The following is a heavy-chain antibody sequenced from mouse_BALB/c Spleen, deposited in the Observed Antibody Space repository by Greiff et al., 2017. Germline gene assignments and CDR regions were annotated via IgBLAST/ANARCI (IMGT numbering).Heavy chain of an antibody. J-gene: IGHJ4*01. CDR3: ARDRAATSAMDY. D-gene: IGHD1-2*01. CDR2: IWSGGST. Sequence: VKLVESGPGLVQPSQSLSITCTVSGFSLTSYGVHWVRQSPGKGLEWLGVIWSGGSTDYNAAFISRLSISKDNSKSQVFLKMNSLQTDDTAMYYCARDRAATSAMDYWGQGTSVTVSS. CDR1: GFSLTSYG. V-gene: IGHV2-2*01.